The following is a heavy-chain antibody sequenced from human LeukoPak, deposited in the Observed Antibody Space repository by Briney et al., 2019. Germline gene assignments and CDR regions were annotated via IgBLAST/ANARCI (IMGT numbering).Heavy chain of an antibody. D-gene: IGHD3-22*01. V-gene: IGHV1-69*06. CDR2: IIPIFGTA. Sequence: SVTVSCKASGGTFISYAISWVRQAPGQGRAWMGRIIPIFGTANYAQKFQGRVTITADKSTSTAYMELSSLRSEGTAVYYCARWSDSSGYYNAEYFQHWGQGTLVTVSS. CDR1: GGTFISYA. J-gene: IGHJ1*01. CDR3: ARWSDSSGYYNAEYFQH.